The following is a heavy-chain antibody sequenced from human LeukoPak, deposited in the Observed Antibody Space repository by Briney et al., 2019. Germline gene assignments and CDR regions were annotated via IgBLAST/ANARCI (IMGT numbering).Heavy chain of an antibody. D-gene: IGHD6-13*01. J-gene: IGHJ4*02. Sequence: KPSETLSLTCTVSGGSISSYYWSWIRQPAGKGLEWIGRIYTSGSTNYKPSLKSRVTMSVDTSKNQFSLKLSSVTAADTAVYYCAREQSGYSSGWYRPFDYWSQGNLVTVSS. CDR1: GGSISSYY. V-gene: IGHV4-4*07. CDR3: AREQSGYSSGWYRPFDY. CDR2: IYTSGST.